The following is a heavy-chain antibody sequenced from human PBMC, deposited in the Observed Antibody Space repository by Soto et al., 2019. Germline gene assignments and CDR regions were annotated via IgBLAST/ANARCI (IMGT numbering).Heavy chain of an antibody. V-gene: IGHV4-34*01. CDR1: GGSFRDYY. Sequence: SETLSLTFVLYGGSFRDYYWSWMRQPPGKGLEWIGEIDHRGSTNYNPSLKSRVTISVDTSKNQFSLKLSSVTAADTAVYYCARDKTEVTTFVYYYYGMDVWGQGTTVT. D-gene: IGHD3-16*01. CDR2: IDHRGST. CDR3: ARDKTEVTTFVYYYYGMDV. J-gene: IGHJ6*02.